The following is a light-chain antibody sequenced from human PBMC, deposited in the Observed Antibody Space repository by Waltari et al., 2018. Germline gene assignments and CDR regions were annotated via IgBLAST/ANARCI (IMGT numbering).Light chain of an antibody. CDR2: DAS. CDR1: QSVSKY. V-gene: IGKV3-20*01. Sequence: EIVLTQSPGTLSLSPGEGATHSCRASQSVSKYLAWYQQKPGQAPRLLIYDASTRAPGIPDRFSGSGWGTDFSLTISRLEPEDFAVYYCQKYGTLPATFGQGTKVQ. CDR3: QKYGTLPAT. J-gene: IGKJ1*01.